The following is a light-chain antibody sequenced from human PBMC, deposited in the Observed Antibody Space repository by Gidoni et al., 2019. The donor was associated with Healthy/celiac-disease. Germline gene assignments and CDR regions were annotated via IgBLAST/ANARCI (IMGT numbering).Light chain of an antibody. CDR1: KLGDKY. CDR3: QARDSSTAGV. J-gene: IGLJ2*01. CDR2: QDS. V-gene: IGLV3-1*01. Sequence: SYELTQPPSVSVSPGHTASITCSGDKLGDKYSCWYQQKPGQSPVLVIYQDSKRPSGIPERFSGSNSGNTATLTISGTQAMDEADYYCQARDSSTAGVFSGGTKLTVL.